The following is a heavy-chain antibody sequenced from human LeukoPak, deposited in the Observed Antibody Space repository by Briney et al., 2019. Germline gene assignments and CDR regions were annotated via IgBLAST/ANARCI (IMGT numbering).Heavy chain of an antibody. J-gene: IGHJ4*02. CDR3: AKDGGYGSGSYYPDY. CDR2: ISGGAGGA. D-gene: IGHD3-10*01. Sequence: PGGSLRLSCAASGFTFSSYAMNWVRQAPGKGLEWVSSISGGAGGAAYADSVKGRFTMSRDNSKNTLYPQMNSLRAEDTAVYYCAKDGGYGSGSYYPDYWGQGTLVTVSS. V-gene: IGHV3-23*01. CDR1: GFTFSSYA.